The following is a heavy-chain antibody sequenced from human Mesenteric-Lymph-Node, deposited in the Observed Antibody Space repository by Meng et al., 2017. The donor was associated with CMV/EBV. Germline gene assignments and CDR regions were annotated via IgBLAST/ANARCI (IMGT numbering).Heavy chain of an antibody. CDR1: GFTFSSYW. D-gene: IGHD2-2*01. CDR2: IGSYNNYK. J-gene: IGHJ4*02. Sequence: GESLKISCAASGFTFSSYWMHWVRQAPGKGLVWVSSIGSYNNYKYYADSVQGRFTISRDDAENSLFLQMNSLRAEDTAVYYCARVPLTPTAIEGAFDYWGQGTLVTVSS. V-gene: IGHV3-21*01. CDR3: ARVPLTPTAIEGAFDY.